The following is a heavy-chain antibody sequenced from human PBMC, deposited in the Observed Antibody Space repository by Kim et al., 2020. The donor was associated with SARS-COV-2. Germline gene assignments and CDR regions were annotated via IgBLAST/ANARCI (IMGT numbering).Heavy chain of an antibody. CDR2: IKEDGSEK. CDR1: GFPFSSYS. J-gene: IGHJ4*02. V-gene: IGHV3-7*03. CDR3: ADGDYFDY. Sequence: GGSLRLSCAASGFPFSSYSMSWVRQAPGKGLEWVANIKEDGSEKNYVDSVKGRFTISRDNNKNSLYLQMNSLRAEDTAVYFCADGDYFDYWGQGTLVTVSS. D-gene: IGHD3-10*01.